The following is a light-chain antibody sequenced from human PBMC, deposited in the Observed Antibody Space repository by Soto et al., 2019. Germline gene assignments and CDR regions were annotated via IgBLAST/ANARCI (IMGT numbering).Light chain of an antibody. CDR2: DVT. CDR1: SRDVGAYNY. Sequence: QSVLTQPVSVSGSPGQSITISCTGTSRDVGAYNYVSWYQQHPGKAPKLMVYDVTNRPSGVSDRFSGSKSGNTASLTISGLQAEDEADYFCSSHSNITPYVFGTGTRSPS. V-gene: IGLV2-14*01. CDR3: SSHSNITPYV. J-gene: IGLJ1*01.